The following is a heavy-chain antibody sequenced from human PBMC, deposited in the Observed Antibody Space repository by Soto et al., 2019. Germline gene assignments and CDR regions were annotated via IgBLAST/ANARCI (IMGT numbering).Heavy chain of an antibody. D-gene: IGHD3-10*01. Sequence: EVQLVESGGGLVQPGRSLRLSCAASGFSFDDYAVHWVRQAPGKGLEWVSGISWNSGSIGYADSVKGRFTISRDNAKNSLYLQRNSLRAEDTALYYCAKDINYGSGSYYVGAIDYWGQGTLVTVSS. V-gene: IGHV3-9*01. CDR3: AKDINYGSGSYYVGAIDY. J-gene: IGHJ4*02. CDR2: ISWNSGSI. CDR1: GFSFDDYA.